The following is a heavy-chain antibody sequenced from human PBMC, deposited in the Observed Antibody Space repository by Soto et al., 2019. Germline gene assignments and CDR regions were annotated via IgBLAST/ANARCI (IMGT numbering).Heavy chain of an antibody. CDR1: GGSISSYY. D-gene: IGHD2-21*02. Sequence: SETLSLTCTVSGGSISSYYWSWIRQPPGKGLEWIGYIYYSGSTNYNPSPKSRVTISVDTSKNQFSLKLSSVTAADTAVYYCARFYCGGDCYSRPDAFDIWGQGTMVTVSS. J-gene: IGHJ3*02. CDR3: ARFYCGGDCYSRPDAFDI. V-gene: IGHV4-59*01. CDR2: IYYSGST.